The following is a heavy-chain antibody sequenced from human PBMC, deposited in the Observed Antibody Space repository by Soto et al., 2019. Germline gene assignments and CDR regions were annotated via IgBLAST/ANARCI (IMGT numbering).Heavy chain of an antibody. V-gene: IGHV2-5*01. CDR3: EHHIREANLDS. J-gene: IGHJ1*01. D-gene: IGHD1-1*01. Sequence: GSGPTLVNPTQTLTLTCTFSGFSLSTSGVGVGWIRQPPGKALEWLALIYWNDDKRYSPSLKSRLTITKDTSKNQVVLTMTNMDPVDTAKYSCEHHIREANLDSWGQGTLVTVSS. CDR1: GFSLSTSGVG. CDR2: IYWNDDK.